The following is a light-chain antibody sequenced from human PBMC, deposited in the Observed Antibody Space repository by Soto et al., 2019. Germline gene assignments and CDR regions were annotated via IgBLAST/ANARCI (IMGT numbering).Light chain of an antibody. CDR2: DAS. CDR3: QQYNDWPRT. CDR1: QIVGSS. Sequence: EIVMTQSPATLSVSPGERGTLSCRASQIVGSSLAWYQQKPGQVPRLLIYDASTRATGIPARFSGSGSATEFTLTISSLQSGDFAVYYCQQYNDWPRTFGRGTKVDIK. V-gene: IGKV3-15*01. J-gene: IGKJ1*01.